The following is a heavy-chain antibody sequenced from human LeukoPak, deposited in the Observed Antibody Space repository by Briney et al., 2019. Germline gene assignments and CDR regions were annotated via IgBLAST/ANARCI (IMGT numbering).Heavy chain of an antibody. CDR3: AKDIRGETYYDFWSGYYTPYGMDV. CDR1: RFTFNSYA. D-gene: IGHD3-3*01. V-gene: IGHV3-23*01. J-gene: IGHJ6*02. Sequence: PGGSLRLSCAASRFTFNSYAMSWVRQAPGKGLEWVSVIGGSNGITFYVGSVKGLFTISRDNSRDTLYLQMNSLRAEDTAVYYCAKDIRGETYYDFWSGYYTPYGMDVWGQGTTVTVSS. CDR2: IGGSNGIT.